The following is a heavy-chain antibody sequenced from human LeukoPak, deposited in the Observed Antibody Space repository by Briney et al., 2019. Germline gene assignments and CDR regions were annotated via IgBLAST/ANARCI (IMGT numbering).Heavy chain of an antibody. CDR2: INPNSGGT. J-gene: IGHJ3*02. Sequence: ASVKVSCKASGYTFTGYYMHWVRQAPGQGLEWMGWINPNSGGTNYAQKFQGRVTMTRDTSISTAYMELSRRRSDDTAVYYCARDHHDYGDYGAFDIWGQGTMVTVSS. D-gene: IGHD4-17*01. V-gene: IGHV1-2*02. CDR3: ARDHHDYGDYGAFDI. CDR1: GYTFTGYY.